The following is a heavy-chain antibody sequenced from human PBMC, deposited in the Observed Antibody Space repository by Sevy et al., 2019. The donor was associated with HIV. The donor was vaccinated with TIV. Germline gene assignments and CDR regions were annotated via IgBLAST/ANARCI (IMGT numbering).Heavy chain of an antibody. CDR2: ISAYNGNT. CDR3: ARDLSSGYPNWFDP. Sequence: ASVKVSGKASGYTFTSYGISWVRQAPGQGLEWMGWISAYNGNTNYAQKLQGRVTMTTDTSTRTAYMELRSLRSDDTAVYYCARDLSSGYPNWFDPWGQGTLVTVSS. D-gene: IGHD3-22*01. J-gene: IGHJ5*02. CDR1: GYTFTSYG. V-gene: IGHV1-18*04.